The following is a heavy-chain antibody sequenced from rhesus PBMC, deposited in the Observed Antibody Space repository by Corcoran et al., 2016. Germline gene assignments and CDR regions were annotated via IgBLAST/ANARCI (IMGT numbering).Heavy chain of an antibody. D-gene: IGHD5-42*01. CDR2: SSGRGVST. CDR1: GGSTGRNY. Sequence: QLQLQESGPGLVKPSETLSLTCAVSGGSTGRNYWSWIRQPPGKGLEWIGRSSGRGVSTDYNPSLKSRVTSSTDTSKNQFSLNLRSVTAADTAIYYCTRTLGGSFDYWGQGVLVTVSS. CDR3: TRTLGGSFDY. J-gene: IGHJ4*01. V-gene: IGHV4-173*01.